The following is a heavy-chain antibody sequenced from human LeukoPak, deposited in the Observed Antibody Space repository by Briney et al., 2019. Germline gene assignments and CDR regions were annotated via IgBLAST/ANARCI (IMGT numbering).Heavy chain of an antibody. V-gene: IGHV3-9*01. CDR1: GLTFGDYA. CDR2: ISWNRGSI. D-gene: IGHD6-13*01. J-gene: IGHJ3*02. CDR3: AKDLPPLAPRIAAADAFDI. Sequence: PGRSLRLSCAASGLTFGDYAMHWVRQAPGKGLEWGSGISWNRGSIGYADPVQGRFNISRDNAKHSLYLQMNSLRADDTALYYCAKDLPPLAPRIAAADAFDIWGQGTTVTVSS.